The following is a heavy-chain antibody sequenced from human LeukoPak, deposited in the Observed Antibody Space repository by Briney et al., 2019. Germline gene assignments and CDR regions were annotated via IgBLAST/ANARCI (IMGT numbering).Heavy chain of an antibody. CDR2: IYYSGST. Sequence: PSETLSLTCTVSGGSISSSSYYWGWIRQPPGKGLEWIGSIYYSGSTYYNPSLKSRVTISVDTSKNQFSLKLSSVTAADTAVYYCARGIMVRGVNYWGQGTLVTVSS. CDR3: ARGIMVRGVNY. D-gene: IGHD3-10*01. J-gene: IGHJ4*02. CDR1: GGSISSSSYY. V-gene: IGHV4-39*01.